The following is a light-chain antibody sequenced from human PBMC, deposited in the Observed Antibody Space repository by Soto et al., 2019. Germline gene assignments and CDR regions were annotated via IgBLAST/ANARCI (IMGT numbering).Light chain of an antibody. CDR1: QSVSSN. CDR2: GAS. Sequence: EIVMTQPPATLSVSPGERATLSCRASQSVSSNLAWYQQKPGQAPRLLIYGASTRATGIPARFSGSGSGTEFTLTISSLQSEDFEVYYCQQSNNWPPTFGQGTKV. J-gene: IGKJ1*01. V-gene: IGKV3-15*01. CDR3: QQSNNWPPT.